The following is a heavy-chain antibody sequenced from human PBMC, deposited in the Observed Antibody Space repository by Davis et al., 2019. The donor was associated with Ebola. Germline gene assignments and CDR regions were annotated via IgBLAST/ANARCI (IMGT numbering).Heavy chain of an antibody. J-gene: IGHJ6*02. Sequence: GESLKISCAASGFTFSSYGMHWVRQAPGKGLEWVANIKQDGSEKYYVDSVKGRFTISRDNAKNSLYLQMNSLRAEDTAVYYCARDYYDFYYYGMDVWGQGTTVTVSS. CDR2: IKQDGSEK. D-gene: IGHD3-3*01. CDR1: GFTFSSYG. CDR3: ARDYYDFYYYGMDV. V-gene: IGHV3-7*03.